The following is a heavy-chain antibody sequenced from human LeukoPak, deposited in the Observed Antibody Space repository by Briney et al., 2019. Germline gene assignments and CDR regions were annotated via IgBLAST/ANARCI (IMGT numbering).Heavy chain of an antibody. J-gene: IGHJ6*03. CDR3: ARGYCSSTSCYKAPDYYYYYMDV. CDR1: GFTLSNYW. Sequence: GGSLRLSCAASGFTLSNYWMSWVRQAPGKGLEWVANIKQDGSKLSYVDSVKGRFTVSRDNAKNSLYLQMNSLRAEDTAVYYCARGYCSSTSCYKAPDYYYYYMDVWGKGTTVTVSS. V-gene: IGHV3-7*04. CDR2: IKQDGSKL. D-gene: IGHD2-2*02.